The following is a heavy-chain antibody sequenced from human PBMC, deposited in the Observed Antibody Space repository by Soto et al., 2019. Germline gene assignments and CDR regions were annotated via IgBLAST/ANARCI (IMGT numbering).Heavy chain of an antibody. J-gene: IGHJ3*02. Sequence: VQSGAEVKKPGASVKVSCKASGDTFISSGISWVRQAPGQGLEWMGWISGYKGDTNYAQKFQGRVTMTTDTSTSTAYMELRSLTPGDTAIYYCARIEYCSGGNCYSAFYIWGQGTLVTVSS. CDR1: GDTFISSG. CDR3: ARIEYCSGGNCYSAFYI. D-gene: IGHD2-15*01. V-gene: IGHV1-18*01. CDR2: ISGYKGDT.